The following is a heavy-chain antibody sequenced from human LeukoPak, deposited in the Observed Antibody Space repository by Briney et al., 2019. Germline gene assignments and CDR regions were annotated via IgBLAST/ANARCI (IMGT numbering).Heavy chain of an antibody. J-gene: IGHJ4*02. V-gene: IGHV4-39*07. D-gene: IGHD3-22*01. CDR3: ARGYDSSDY. Sequence: PSETLSLTCTVSGGSISSSSYYWGWIRQPPGKGLEWIGSIYYSGTTYYNPSLKSRVTMSVDTSKNQFSLKLSSVTAADTAVYYCARGYDSSDYWGQGTLVTVSS. CDR1: GGSISSSSYY. CDR2: IYYSGTT.